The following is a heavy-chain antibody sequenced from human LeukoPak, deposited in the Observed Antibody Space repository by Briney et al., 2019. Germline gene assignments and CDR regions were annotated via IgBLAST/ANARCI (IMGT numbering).Heavy chain of an antibody. CDR2: MNPNSGNT. J-gene: IGHJ4*02. V-gene: IGHV1-8*01. CDR3: ARDRVTYYQSSGSLWVDS. D-gene: IGHD3-22*01. CDR1: GYTFTSYD. Sequence: GASVKVFCKASGYTFTSYDINWVRQATGQGLEWMGWMNPNSGNTGYAQKFQGRVTMTADTATSTAHMELRSLRSDDTAVYYCARDRVTYYQSSGSLWVDSWGQGTLATVSS.